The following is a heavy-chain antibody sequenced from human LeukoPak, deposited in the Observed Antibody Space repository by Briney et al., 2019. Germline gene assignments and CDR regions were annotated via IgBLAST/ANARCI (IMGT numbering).Heavy chain of an antibody. CDR3: ARGGIAAAGKNQF. CDR1: GFTFPNAW. D-gene: IGHD6-13*01. V-gene: IGHV3-21*01. J-gene: IGHJ4*02. CDR2: ISSSSSYI. Sequence: GGSLRLSCAASGFTFPNAWMNWVRQAPGKGLEWVSSISSSSSYIYYADSVKGRFTISRDNAKNSLYLQMNSLRAEDTAVYYCARGGIAAAGKNQFWGQGTLVTVSS.